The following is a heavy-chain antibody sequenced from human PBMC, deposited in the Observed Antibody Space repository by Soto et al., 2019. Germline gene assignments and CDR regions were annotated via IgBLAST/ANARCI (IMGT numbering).Heavy chain of an antibody. D-gene: IGHD3-3*01. CDR2: IYPSDSDT. V-gene: IGHV5-51*01. J-gene: IGHJ4*02. Sequence: GESLKVSWKGSGYNFAGYCIAWVRQMPGKGLELMGIIYPSDSDTRYRPSFQGQVTISADKSISSAYLQWSSLRASDTAMYYCARGGVSTRTFDYWGQGTPVTVSS. CDR3: ARGGVSTRTFDY. CDR1: GYNFAGYC.